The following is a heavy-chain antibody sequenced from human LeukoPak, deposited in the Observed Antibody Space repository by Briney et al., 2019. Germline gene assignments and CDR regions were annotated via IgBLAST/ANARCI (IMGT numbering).Heavy chain of an antibody. V-gene: IGHV4-59*01. Sequence: ASETLSLTCTVSGGSISSYYWSWIRQPPGKGLEWIGYIYYSGSTNYNPSLKSRVTISVDTSKNQFSLKLSSVTAADTAVYYCARDSGTTGEVKFDPWGQGTLVTVSS. CDR2: IYYSGST. D-gene: IGHD3-10*01. CDR1: GGSISSYY. CDR3: ARDSGTTGEVKFDP. J-gene: IGHJ5*02.